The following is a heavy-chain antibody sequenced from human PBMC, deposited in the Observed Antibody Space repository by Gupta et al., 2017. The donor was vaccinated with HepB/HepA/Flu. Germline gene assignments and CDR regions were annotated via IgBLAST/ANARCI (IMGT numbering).Heavy chain of an antibody. CDR3: ARAGDDQLRSLPYYYYFMDV. V-gene: IGHV4-61*01. J-gene: IGHJ6*03. CDR1: GGSVSSGSQY. Sequence: VHLQESGPGLVKPSETLSLTCSVSGGSVSSGSQYWSWIRQPPGKGLEWIGYVFSSGTTEYNPSLKSRVTISLDTSKNQFSLNLSSMTAADTAVYYCARAGDDQLRSLPYYYYFMDVWGKGTTVTVSS. D-gene: IGHD2-2*01. CDR2: VFSSGTT.